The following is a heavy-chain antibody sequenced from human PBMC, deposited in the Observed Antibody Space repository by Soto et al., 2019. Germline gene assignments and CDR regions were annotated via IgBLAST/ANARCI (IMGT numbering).Heavy chain of an antibody. J-gene: IGHJ4*02. D-gene: IGHD3-16*02. Sequence: QLQLQESGPGLVKPSETLSLTCTVSGGSISSAAYYWGWIRQPPGKGLEWIGSMLYSGSTYYSPSLKSRVTISVDTSKNQFSLKLRSVTAADTAVYYCATHHDYVWGTYRWALDYWGQGTVVTVSS. CDR2: MLYSGST. CDR1: GGSISSAAYY. V-gene: IGHV4-39*01. CDR3: ATHHDYVWGTYRWALDY.